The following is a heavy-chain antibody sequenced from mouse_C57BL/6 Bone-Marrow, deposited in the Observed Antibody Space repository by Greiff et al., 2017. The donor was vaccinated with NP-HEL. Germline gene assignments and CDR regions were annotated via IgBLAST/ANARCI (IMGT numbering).Heavy chain of an antibody. CDR1: GYSITSGYD. Sequence: EVQLVESGPGMVKPSQSLSLTCTVTGYSITSGYDWHWIRHFPGNKLEWMGYISYSGSTNYNPSLKSRISITHDTSKNHFFLKLNSVTTEDTATYYCARYSNYYAMDYWGQGTSVTVSS. CDR2: ISYSGST. J-gene: IGHJ4*01. CDR3: ARYSNYYAMDY. D-gene: IGHD2-5*01. V-gene: IGHV3-1*01.